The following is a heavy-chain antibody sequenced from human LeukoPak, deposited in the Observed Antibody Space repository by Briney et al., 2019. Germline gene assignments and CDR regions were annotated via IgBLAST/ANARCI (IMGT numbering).Heavy chain of an antibody. CDR3: AREICSGGSFYSY. CDR1: GGSISSYY. V-gene: IGHV4-59*01. Sequence: PSETLSLTCTVSGGSISSYYWSWIRQPPGKGLEWIGYIYYSGSTNYNPSLKSRVTISVDTSKNQFSLKLSSVTAADPAVYYCAREICSGGSFYSYWGQGTLVTVSS. D-gene: IGHD2-15*01. CDR2: IYYSGST. J-gene: IGHJ4*02.